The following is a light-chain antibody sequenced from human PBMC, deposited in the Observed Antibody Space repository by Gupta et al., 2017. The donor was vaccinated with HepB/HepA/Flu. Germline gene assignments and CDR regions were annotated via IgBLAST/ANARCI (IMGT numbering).Light chain of an antibody. J-gene: IGLJ3*02. CDR1: SGAVSTSYY. CDR2: TTN. V-gene: IGLV8-61*01. CDR3: VLYMGSGIWV. Sequence: TVVTQEPSFSVSPGGTVTLTCGLSSGAVSTSYYPSWYQQTPGQAPRTLIYTTNTRSSGVPDHISGSILGNKAALTITGAQADDESDYYCVLYMGSGIWVFGGGTKLTVL.